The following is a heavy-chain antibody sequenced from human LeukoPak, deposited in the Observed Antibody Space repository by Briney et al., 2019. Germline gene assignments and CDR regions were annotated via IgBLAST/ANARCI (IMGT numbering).Heavy chain of an antibody. D-gene: IGHD3-22*01. V-gene: IGHV3-21*01. CDR1: GFTFSSYS. Sequence: GGSLRLSCAASGFTFSSYSINWVRQAPGKGLEWVSSISISSSYIYYADSVKGRFTISRDNAKNSLYLQMNSLRAEDTAVYYCAGGPQKNGHSSGYPGYFDYWGQGTLVTISS. CDR2: ISISSSYI. CDR3: AGGPQKNGHSSGYPGYFDY. J-gene: IGHJ4*02.